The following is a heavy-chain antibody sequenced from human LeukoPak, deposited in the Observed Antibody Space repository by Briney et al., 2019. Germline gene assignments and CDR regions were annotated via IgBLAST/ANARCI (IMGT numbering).Heavy chain of an antibody. CDR3: AREVSDWRYFDY. CDR2: ISISGSTI. D-gene: IGHD3-9*01. Sequence: GGSLRLSCAASGFTFSNYEMNCVRQAPGKGLEWVSYISISGSTIYYADSVKGRFTISRDNAKNSLYLQMNSLRAEDTAVYYCAREVSDWRYFDYWGQGTLVTVSS. J-gene: IGHJ4*02. CDR1: GFTFSNYE. V-gene: IGHV3-48*03.